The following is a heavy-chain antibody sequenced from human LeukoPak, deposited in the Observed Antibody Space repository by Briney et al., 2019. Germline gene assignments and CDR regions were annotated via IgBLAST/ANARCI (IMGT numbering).Heavy chain of an antibody. CDR2: IYHSGFT. J-gene: IGHJ4*02. Sequence: SETLSLTCTVSRGSISSHYRSWIRQPPGKGLEWIGYIYHSGFTTYNASLKSRVTISVDTSKNQFSLKLNSVTAADTAVYYCATAIAAADPVIDYWGQGTLVIVSS. V-gene: IGHV4-4*08. CDR3: ATAIAAADPVIDY. D-gene: IGHD6-13*01. CDR1: RGSISSHY.